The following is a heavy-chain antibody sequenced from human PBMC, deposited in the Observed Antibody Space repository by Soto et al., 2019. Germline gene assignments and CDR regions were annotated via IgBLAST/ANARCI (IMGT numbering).Heavy chain of an antibody. J-gene: IGHJ6*03. CDR2: ISGSGGST. V-gene: IGHV3-23*01. D-gene: IGHD3-3*01. CDR1: GFTFSSYA. Sequence: GSLRLSCAASGFTFSSYAMSWVRQDPGKGLEWVSAISGSGGSTYYADSVKGRFTISRDNSKNTLYLQMNSLRAEDTAVYYCAKATDFWSGLYYYYYMDVWGKGTTVTVSS. CDR3: AKATDFWSGLYYYYYMDV.